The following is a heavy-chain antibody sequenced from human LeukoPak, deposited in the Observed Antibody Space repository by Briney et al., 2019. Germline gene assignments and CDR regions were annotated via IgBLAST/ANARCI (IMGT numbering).Heavy chain of an antibody. V-gene: IGHV1-2*02. CDR1: GYTFSGYY. CDR2: VDPKGGGT. Sequence: ASVKVSCKASGYTFSGYYMHWVRQAPGQGLEWMGWVDPKGGGTHYAQKFQGRVTMTRDTSISTAYMELRRLRSDDTAVYYCAREIIVTFGVVQKCMDVWGQGTTVTVSS. J-gene: IGHJ6*02. D-gene: IGHD3-3*01. CDR3: AREIIVTFGVVQKCMDV.